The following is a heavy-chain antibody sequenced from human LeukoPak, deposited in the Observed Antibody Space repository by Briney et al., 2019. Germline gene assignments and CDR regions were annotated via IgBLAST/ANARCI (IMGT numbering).Heavy chain of an antibody. D-gene: IGHD1-14*01. Sequence: GGSLRLSCAASGFTFSSSWMHWVCQAPEKGLEWVADIKCDGSEKYYVDSVKGRFTISRDDAKNSLYLQMNSLRVEDTAVYYCATYRQSSFDDWGQGTLVTVSS. CDR2: IKCDGSEK. CDR1: GFTFSSSW. J-gene: IGHJ4*02. V-gene: IGHV3-52*01. CDR3: ATYRQSSFDD.